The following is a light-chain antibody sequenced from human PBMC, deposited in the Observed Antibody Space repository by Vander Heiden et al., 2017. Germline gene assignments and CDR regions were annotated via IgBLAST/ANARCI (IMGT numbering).Light chain of an antibody. CDR3: QQRGNWPPN. CDR2: DAS. CDR1: QTVSSY. Sequence: EIVLTQSPATLCLSPGERATLSCRASQTVSSYLAWYQQKPGQAPRLLIYDASNRATGIPARFSGSGSGTDFTLTISSLEPEDFAVYYCQQRGNWPPNVGGGTKVEIK. J-gene: IGKJ4*01. V-gene: IGKV3-11*01.